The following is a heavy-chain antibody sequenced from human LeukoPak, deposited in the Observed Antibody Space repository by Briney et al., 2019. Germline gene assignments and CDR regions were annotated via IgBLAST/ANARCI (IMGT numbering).Heavy chain of an antibody. CDR1: GYTLTELS. Sequence: ASVKVSCKVSGYTLTELSMHWVRQAPGKGRKGMGGFDNEDGETIYAQKFQGRVTMTEDTSTDTAYMELRSLRSEDTAVYYCATGNYYDTSRYYQVYFDYWGQGTLVTVSS. CDR2: FDNEDGET. J-gene: IGHJ4*02. D-gene: IGHD3-22*01. CDR3: ATGNYYDTSRYYQVYFDY. V-gene: IGHV1-24*01.